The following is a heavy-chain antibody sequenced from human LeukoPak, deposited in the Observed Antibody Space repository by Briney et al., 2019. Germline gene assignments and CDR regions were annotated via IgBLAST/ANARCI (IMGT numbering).Heavy chain of an antibody. CDR3: ARRSENSSGYYFAYYFDY. CDR1: GYSISSGYY. Sequence: PSETLSPTCAVSGYSISSGYYWGWIRQPPGKGLEWIGSIYHSGSTYYNPSLKSRVTISVDTSKNQFSLKLSSVTAADTAVYYCARRSENSSGYYFAYYFDYWGQGTLVTVSS. CDR2: IYHSGST. V-gene: IGHV4-38-2*01. J-gene: IGHJ4*02. D-gene: IGHD3-22*01.